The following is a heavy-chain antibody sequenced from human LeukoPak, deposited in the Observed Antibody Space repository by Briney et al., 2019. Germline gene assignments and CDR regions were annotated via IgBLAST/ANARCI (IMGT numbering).Heavy chain of an antibody. V-gene: IGHV1-46*01. CDR2: INPSGGST. CDR1: GYTFTSYY. D-gene: IGHD6-19*01. Sequence: GASVKVSCKASGYTFTSYYMHWVRQAPGQGLEWMGIINPSGGSTSYAQKFQGRVTMTRDTSTSTVYMELSSLRSEDTAVYYCAREAYSSGWQSRDAFDPWGQGTPVTVSS. CDR3: AREAYSSGWQSRDAFDP. J-gene: IGHJ5*02.